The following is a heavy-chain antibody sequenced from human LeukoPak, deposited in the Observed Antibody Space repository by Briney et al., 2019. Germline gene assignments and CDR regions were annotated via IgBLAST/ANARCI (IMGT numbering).Heavy chain of an antibody. V-gene: IGHV1-2*02. CDR1: GYTFTGYY. CDR3: AREDPGGNDG. J-gene: IGHJ4*02. D-gene: IGHD2-15*01. CDR2: INPNSGDT. Sequence: ASVKVSCKASGYTFTGYYMHWVRQAPGQGLEWMGWINPNSGDTSYAQKFQGRVTMTRDTSISTAYMELKRLKYDDTAVYYCAREDPGGNDGWGQGTLVTVSS.